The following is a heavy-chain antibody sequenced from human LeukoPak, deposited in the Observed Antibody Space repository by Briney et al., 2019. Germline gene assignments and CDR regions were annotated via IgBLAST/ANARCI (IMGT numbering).Heavy chain of an antibody. V-gene: IGHV3-33*01. CDR2: IWYDGSNK. Sequence: GRSLRLSCAASGFTFSSYGMHWVRQAPGKGLEWVAVIWYDGSNKYYADSVKGRFTISRDNSKNTLYLQMNSLRAEDTAVYYCARDPFLTAAVGFEYYYGMDVWGQGTTVTVSS. D-gene: IGHD3-10*01. CDR1: GFTFSSYG. CDR3: ARDPFLTAAVGFEYYYGMDV. J-gene: IGHJ6*02.